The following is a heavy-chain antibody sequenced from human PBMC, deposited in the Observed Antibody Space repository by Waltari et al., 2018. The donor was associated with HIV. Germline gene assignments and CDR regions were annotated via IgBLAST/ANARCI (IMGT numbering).Heavy chain of an antibody. CDR3: ARQDKGGKREELLTS. V-gene: IGHV4-39*01. Sequence: QVHLRESGPALVKPWETLSLTCTVSNASINTASHYWAWVRQSPGKGPEWIASNYHSGVAYYSPSFKSRVTISVDKSKNEFYLKLRSVTASDSGVFFCARQDKGGKREELLTSWGPG. CDR2: NYHSGVA. D-gene: IGHD1-26*01. CDR1: NASINTASHY. J-gene: IGHJ5*02.